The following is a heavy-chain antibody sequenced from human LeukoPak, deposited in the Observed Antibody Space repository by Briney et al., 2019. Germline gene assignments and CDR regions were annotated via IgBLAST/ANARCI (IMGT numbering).Heavy chain of an antibody. D-gene: IGHD3-9*01. V-gene: IGHV4-39*02. J-gene: IGHJ6*03. CDR1: GASFSGSNYY. CDR3: ARAPERYDILTGSVYYYYYMDL. Sequence: SETLSLTCAVSGASFSGSNYYWGWIRQPPGKGLEWIGNIYSSGSTYYNASLQSRVTISIDTSKNHFSPRLNSVTAADTAVYYCARAPERYDILTGSVYYYYYMDLWGKGTTVTISS. CDR2: IYSSGST.